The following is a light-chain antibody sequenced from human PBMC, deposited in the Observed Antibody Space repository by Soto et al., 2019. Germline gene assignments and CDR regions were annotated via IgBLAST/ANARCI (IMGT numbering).Light chain of an antibody. CDR3: MQVLQTSWT. V-gene: IGKV2-28*01. CDR1: QSLLHSNGYNY. Sequence: IVLTQSPLSLPVTPGEPASISCRSSQSLLHSNGYNYLDWYLQRPGQSPQLLIYLGSSRASGVPDRFSGSGSGTDFTLKISRVEAEDVGVYYCMQVLQTSWTFGQGTKVEIK. J-gene: IGKJ1*01. CDR2: LGS.